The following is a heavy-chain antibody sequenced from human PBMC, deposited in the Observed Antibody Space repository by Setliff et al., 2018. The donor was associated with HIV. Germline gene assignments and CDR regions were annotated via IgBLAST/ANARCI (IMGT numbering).Heavy chain of an antibody. Sequence: ESGPTLVNPTQTLTLTCTVSGFSIGTLGMCVGWIRQPPGKALEWLARIDWDDDKYYSTSLRTMLTVSKDNSKNQVVLTMTNMGPLDTGTYYCARIRSSTIALAGLYFLDYWGQGTLVTVSS. V-gene: IGHV2-70*11. CDR3: ARIRSSTIALAGLYFLDY. D-gene: IGHD6-13*01. CDR1: GFSIGTLGMC. CDR2: IDWDDDK. J-gene: IGHJ4*02.